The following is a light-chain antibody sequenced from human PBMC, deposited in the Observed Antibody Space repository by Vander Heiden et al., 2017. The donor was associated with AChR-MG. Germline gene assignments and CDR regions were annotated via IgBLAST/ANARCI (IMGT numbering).Light chain of an antibody. CDR2: SNN. V-gene: IGLV1-44*01. J-gene: IGLJ3*02. Sequence: QSVLTQPPSASGPPGPRVTISCSGSTSNVGSNSVNWYQQLPGTAPKLLIYSNNQRPSGVPDRFSGSKSGTSASLAISGLQSEEEADYYCAAWDDSLTGLVFGGGTKLTVL. CDR1: TSNVGSNS. CDR3: AAWDDSLTGLV.